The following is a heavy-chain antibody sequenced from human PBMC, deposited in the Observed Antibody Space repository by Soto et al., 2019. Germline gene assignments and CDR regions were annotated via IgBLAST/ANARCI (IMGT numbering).Heavy chain of an antibody. J-gene: IGHJ5*02. CDR3: AGQTFTIAAASYGRSNWFDP. Sequence: RQPPGKGLEWIGTIYFTGNTYYTPSLKSRLTMSIDTSKNEFSLRLNSVTAADTAVYYCAGQTFTIAAASYGRSNWFDPWGPGTLVTVSS. D-gene: IGHD6-25*01. CDR2: IYFTGNT. V-gene: IGHV4-39*01.